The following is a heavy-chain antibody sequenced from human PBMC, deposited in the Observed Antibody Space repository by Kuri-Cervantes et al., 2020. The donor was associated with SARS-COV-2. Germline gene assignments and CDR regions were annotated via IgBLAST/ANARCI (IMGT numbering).Heavy chain of an antibody. V-gene: IGHV3-15*07. CDR2: IKAKTEGETT. CDR3: ITETHITNMGGVIKFW. D-gene: IGHD2-21*01. Sequence: GESLKISCEASGFMISSYRMHWVRQAPGKGLEWVGRIKAKTEGETTDYAAPVKGRFTISRDDSKNLLYLQMNSLRIEDTAVYYCITETHITNMGGVIKFWWGQGTQVTVSS. J-gene: IGHJ4*02. CDR1: GFMISSYR.